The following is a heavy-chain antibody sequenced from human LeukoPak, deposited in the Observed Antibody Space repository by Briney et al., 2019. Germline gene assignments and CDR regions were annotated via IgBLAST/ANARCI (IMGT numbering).Heavy chain of an antibody. CDR2: ISAYNGNT. V-gene: IGHV1-18*01. J-gene: IGHJ4*02. CDR3: ARGDYSSSWTYYFDY. Sequence: QXPGQGXXXXXWISAYNGNTNYAQKLQGRVTMTTDTSTSTAYMELRSLRSDDTAVYYCARGDYSSSWTYYFDYWGQGTLVTVSS. D-gene: IGHD6-13*01.